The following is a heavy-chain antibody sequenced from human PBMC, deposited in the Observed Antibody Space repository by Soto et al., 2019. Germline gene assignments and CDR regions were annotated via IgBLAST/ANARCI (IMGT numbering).Heavy chain of an antibody. D-gene: IGHD3-3*01. V-gene: IGHV4-30-4*01. J-gene: IGHJ5*02. CDR3: ARESGILPWFDP. CDR2: IYYSGST. Sequence: SETLSLTCTVSGGSISSGDYYWSWIRQPPGKGLEWIGYIYYSGSTYYNPSLKSRVTISVDTSKNQFSLKLSSVTAADTAVYYCARESGILPWFDPWGQGTLVTVSS. CDR1: GGSISSGDYY.